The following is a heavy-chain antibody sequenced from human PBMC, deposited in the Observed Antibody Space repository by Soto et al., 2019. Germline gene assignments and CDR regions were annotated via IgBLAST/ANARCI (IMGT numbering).Heavy chain of an antibody. CDR3: ARQTVREEGFDY. Sequence: QVQLQESGPGLVKPSETLSLTCTVSGGSISSYYWSWIRQPPGKGLEWIGYIYYSGSTNYNPSLKSRVTISVDTSKNQFSLKLSSVTAADTAVYYCARQTVREEGFDYWGQGTLVTVSS. D-gene: IGHD3-10*01. V-gene: IGHV4-59*08. CDR1: GGSISSYY. CDR2: IYYSGST. J-gene: IGHJ4*02.